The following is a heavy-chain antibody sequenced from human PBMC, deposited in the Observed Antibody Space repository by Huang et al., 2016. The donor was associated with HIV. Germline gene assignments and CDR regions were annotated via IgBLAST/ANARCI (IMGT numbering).Heavy chain of an antibody. CDR1: GDTFTDSN. D-gene: IGHD6-6*01. V-gene: IGHV1-2*02. Sequence: QVQLVQSGAEVKNPGASVRVSCKASGDTFTDSNIHWVRQAPGQGLERMGWINPRRGGTIYAQRFQGRITMTRDTTISTVHMDLRRIQSDDTAVYFCARDWSFGSSTSPADWGQGTLVTVSS. J-gene: IGHJ4*02. CDR2: INPRRGGT. CDR3: ARDWSFGSSTSPAD.